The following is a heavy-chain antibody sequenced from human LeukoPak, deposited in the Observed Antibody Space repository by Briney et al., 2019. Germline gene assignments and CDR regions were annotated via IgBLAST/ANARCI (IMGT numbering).Heavy chain of an antibody. CDR1: GYTFTSYD. CDR2: MNPNSGNT. CDR3: ARGECSGGSCYSGYYYYMDV. Sequence: ASVKVSCKASGYTFTSYDINWVRQATGQGLEWMEWMNPNSGNTGYAQKFQGRVTMTRNTSISTAYMELSSLRSEDTAVYYCARGECSGGSCYSGYYYYMDVWGKGTTVTVSS. J-gene: IGHJ6*03. D-gene: IGHD2-15*01. V-gene: IGHV1-8*01.